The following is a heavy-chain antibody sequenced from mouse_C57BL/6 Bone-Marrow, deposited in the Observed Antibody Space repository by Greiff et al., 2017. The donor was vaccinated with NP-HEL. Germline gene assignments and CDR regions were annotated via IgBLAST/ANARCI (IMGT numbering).Heavy chain of an antibody. V-gene: IGHV1-64*01. CDR1: GYTFTSYW. J-gene: IGHJ2*01. D-gene: IGHD2-5*01. Sequence: QVQLKESGAELVKPGASVKLSCKASGYTFTSYWMHWVKQRPGQGLEWIGMIHPNSGSTNYNEKFKSKATLTVDKSSSTAYMQLSSLTSEDSAVYYGARGNSNPYYFDYWGQGTTLTVSS. CDR2: IHPNSGST. CDR3: ARGNSNPYYFDY.